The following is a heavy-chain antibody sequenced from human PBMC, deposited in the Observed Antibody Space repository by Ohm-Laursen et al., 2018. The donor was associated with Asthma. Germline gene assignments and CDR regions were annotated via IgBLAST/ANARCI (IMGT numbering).Heavy chain of an antibody. CDR2: IYNGGST. V-gene: IGHV3-53*01. J-gene: IGHJ3*02. Sequence: SLRLSCAASGFTFSSYGMHWVRQAPRKGLEWVPVIYNGGSTYHADSVRGRFTISRDNSKNTLYLQMNSLRGEDTAVYYCVRAHSGSYSYAFDIWGQGTVVTVSS. CDR1: GFTFSSYG. CDR3: VRAHSGSYSYAFDI. D-gene: IGHD1-26*01.